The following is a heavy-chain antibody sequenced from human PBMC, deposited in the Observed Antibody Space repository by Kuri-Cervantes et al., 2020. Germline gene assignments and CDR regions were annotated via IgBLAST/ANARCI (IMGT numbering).Heavy chain of an antibody. Sequence: LSLTCAASGFTFSGSAMHWVRQASGKGLEWVGRIRSKANSYATAYAASVKGRFTISRDDSKNTAYLQMNSLKTEDTAVYYCTRILRYFDWLLDNDAFDIWGQGTMVTVSS. CDR2: IRSKANSYAT. D-gene: IGHD3-9*01. V-gene: IGHV3-73*01. CDR3: TRILRYFDWLLDNDAFDI. CDR1: GFTFSGSA. J-gene: IGHJ3*02.